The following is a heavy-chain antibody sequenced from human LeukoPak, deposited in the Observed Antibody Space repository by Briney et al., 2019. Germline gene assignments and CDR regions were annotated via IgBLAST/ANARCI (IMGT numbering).Heavy chain of an antibody. V-gene: IGHV4-30-4*08. CDR3: ARTPTHDFWSRPGGFDP. CDR1: GGSISSGDYY. Sequence: SQTLPLTCTVSGGSISSGDYYWSWIRQPPGKGLEWIGYIYYSGSTYYNPSLKSRVTISADTSKNQFSLKLSSVTAADTAVYYCARTPTHDFWSRPGGFDPWGQGTLVTVSS. CDR2: IYYSGST. J-gene: IGHJ5*02. D-gene: IGHD3-3*01.